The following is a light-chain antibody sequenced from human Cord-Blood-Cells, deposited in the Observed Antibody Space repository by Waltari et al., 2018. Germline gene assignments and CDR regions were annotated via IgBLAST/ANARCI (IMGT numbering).Light chain of an antibody. CDR3: CSYAGSSTYV. V-gene: IGLV2-23*02. CDR1: SSDVGSYNL. CDR2: ELS. J-gene: IGLJ1*01. Sequence: QSALTQPASVSGSPGQSITISCTGTSSDVGSYNLVSWYQQHPGKAPKLMIYELSKRPSGVSNRFAGAKSGNTASLTISGVQAEDEADYYCCSYAGSSTYVFGTGTKVTVL.